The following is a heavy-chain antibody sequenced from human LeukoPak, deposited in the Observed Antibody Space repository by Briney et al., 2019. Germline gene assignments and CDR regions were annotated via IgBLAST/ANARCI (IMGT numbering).Heavy chain of an antibody. CDR3: ATLDGPRWGDY. CDR1: GYRSTRYW. V-gene: IGHV5-51*01. J-gene: IGHJ4*02. D-gene: IGHD5-24*01. CDR2: IYPDDSDT. Sequence: GESLQISCKGSGYRSTRYWIGWVRQMPGKGLEWLGIIYPDDSDTRYSPSFEGQVSISADKSINTAYLQWGSLKASDTAIYYCATLDGPRWGDYWGQGTLVTVSS.